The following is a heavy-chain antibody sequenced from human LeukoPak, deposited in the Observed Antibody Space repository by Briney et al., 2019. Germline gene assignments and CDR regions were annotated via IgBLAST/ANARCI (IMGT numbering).Heavy chain of an antibody. D-gene: IGHD4-17*01. V-gene: IGHV3-30*18. Sequence: GGSLRLSCAASGFTLSRYGMHWVRQAAGKGLEGVAGISYDGSNKYYADSVKGRFTISRDNSKNTLYLQMNSLRAEDTAVYYCANDRTTVTTYYYYYYYGMDVWGQGTTVTVSS. CDR2: ISYDGSNK. J-gene: IGHJ6*02. CDR1: GFTLSRYG. CDR3: ANDRTTVTTYYYYYYYGMDV.